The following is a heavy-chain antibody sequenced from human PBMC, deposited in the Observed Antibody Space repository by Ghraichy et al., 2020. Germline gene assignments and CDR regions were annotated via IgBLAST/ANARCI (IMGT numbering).Heavy chain of an antibody. CDR3: ARDASPPGPFYFGY. J-gene: IGHJ4*02. Sequence: GGSLRLSCTASGFTFSYYGMHWVRQAPGKGLEWVAAIQSDGSKKYYVDALKGRFTISRDDSKNTLYLQMNSLRAEDTGVYYCARDASPPGPFYFGYWGQGTLATVSS. D-gene: IGHD1-14*01. V-gene: IGHV3-33*01. CDR2: IQSDGSKK. CDR1: GFTFSYYG.